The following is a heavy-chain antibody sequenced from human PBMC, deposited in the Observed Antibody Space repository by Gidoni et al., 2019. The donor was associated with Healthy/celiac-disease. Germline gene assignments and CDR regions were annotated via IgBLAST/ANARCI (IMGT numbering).Heavy chain of an antibody. D-gene: IGHD2-8*01. Sequence: EVQLVESGGGLVQPGGSLRLSCAASGFNFSSYSMNWVRQAPGKGLEWVSYISRSSSTIYYAEYVKGRFTISRDNAKNSLYLQMNSLRAEDTAVYYCAGLYVDDVDYWGQGTLVTVSS. J-gene: IGHJ4*02. V-gene: IGHV3-48*01. CDR1: GFNFSSYS. CDR2: ISRSSSTI. CDR3: AGLYVDDVDY.